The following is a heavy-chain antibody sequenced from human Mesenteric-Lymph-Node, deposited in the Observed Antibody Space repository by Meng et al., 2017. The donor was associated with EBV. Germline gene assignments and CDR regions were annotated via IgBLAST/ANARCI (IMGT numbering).Heavy chain of an antibody. Sequence: QVQMRESGPGLVKPSGTLSLTCAVSGGSISSSNLWSWVRQPPGKGLEWIGEIFHSGSTNYNPSLRSRVTISVDKSKNQFSLKLSSVTAADTAVYYCAKITNSGGFNYFDYWGQGTLVTVSS. V-gene: IGHV4-4*02. CDR3: AKITNSGGFNYFDY. CDR2: IFHSGST. J-gene: IGHJ4*02. CDR1: GGSISSSNL. D-gene: IGHD2-15*01.